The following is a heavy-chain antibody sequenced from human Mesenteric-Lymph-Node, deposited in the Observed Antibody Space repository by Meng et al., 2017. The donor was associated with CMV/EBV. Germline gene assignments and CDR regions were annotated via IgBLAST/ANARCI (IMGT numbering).Heavy chain of an antibody. CDR2: INPSGGST. Sequence: ASVKVSCKASGYTFPGHYMHWVRQAPGQGLEWMGIINPSGGSTSYAQKFQGRVTMTRDTSTSTVYMELSSLRSEDTAVYYCARDDYYYYGMDVWGQRTTVTVSS. CDR1: GYTFPGHY. V-gene: IGHV1-46*01. CDR3: ARDDYYYYGMDV. J-gene: IGHJ6*02.